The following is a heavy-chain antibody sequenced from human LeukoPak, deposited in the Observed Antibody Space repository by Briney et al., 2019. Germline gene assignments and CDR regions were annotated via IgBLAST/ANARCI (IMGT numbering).Heavy chain of an antibody. CDR1: GGTFSSYA. Sequence: SVKVSCKASGGTFSSYASSWVRQAPGQGLEWMGRIIPILGIANYAQKFQGRVTITADKSTSTAYMELSSLRSEDTAVYYCARVTYGDQRTYYYYGMDVWGQGTTVTVSS. D-gene: IGHD4-17*01. J-gene: IGHJ6*02. V-gene: IGHV1-69*04. CDR2: IIPILGIA. CDR3: ARVTYGDQRTYYYYGMDV.